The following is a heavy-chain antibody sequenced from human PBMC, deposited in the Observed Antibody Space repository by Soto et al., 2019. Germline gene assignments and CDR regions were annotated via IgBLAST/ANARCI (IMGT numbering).Heavy chain of an antibody. V-gene: IGHV1-46*01. Sequence: ASVKVSCKASGYTFTSYYMHWVRQAPGQGLEWMGIINPSGGSTSYAQKFQGRVTMTRDTSMSTVYMELSSLRSEDTAVYYCARSWGDYYDSSRYYYGMDVWGQGTTVTVSS. CDR1: GYTFTSYY. CDR2: INPSGGST. D-gene: IGHD3-22*01. CDR3: ARSWGDYYDSSRYYYGMDV. J-gene: IGHJ6*02.